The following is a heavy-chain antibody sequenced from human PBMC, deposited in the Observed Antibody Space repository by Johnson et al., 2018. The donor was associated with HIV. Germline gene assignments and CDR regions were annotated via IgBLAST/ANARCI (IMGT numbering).Heavy chain of an antibody. V-gene: IGHV3-11*04. D-gene: IGHD3-16*02. CDR1: GFTFSDYY. CDR3: ARASLYAGGAFDI. Sequence: QVQLVESGGGLVQPGGSLRLSCAVSGFTFSDYYMSCIRQAPGKGLECVSYISSSGSTIYYADSVKGRFTISRDNTKKSLYLQMNSLRAEDTAVYYCARASLYAGGAFDIWGQGTMVTVSS. CDR2: ISSSGSTI. J-gene: IGHJ3*02.